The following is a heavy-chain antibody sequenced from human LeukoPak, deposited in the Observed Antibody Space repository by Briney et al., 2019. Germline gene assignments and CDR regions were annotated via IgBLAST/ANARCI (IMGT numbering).Heavy chain of an antibody. CDR1: GFTFSSYW. CDR2: ISGSGGST. D-gene: IGHD3-22*01. V-gene: IGHV3-23*01. J-gene: IGHJ3*02. CDR3: AKSITMMLPDAFDI. Sequence: GGSLRLACAASGFTFSSYWMHWVRQAPGKGLVWVSAISGSGGSTYYADSVKGRFTISRDNSKNTLYLQMNSLRAEDTAVYYCAKSITMMLPDAFDIWGQGTMVTVSS.